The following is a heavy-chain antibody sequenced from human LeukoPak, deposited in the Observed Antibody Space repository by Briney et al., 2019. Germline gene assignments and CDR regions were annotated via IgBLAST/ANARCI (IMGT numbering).Heavy chain of an antibody. D-gene: IGHD6-13*01. CDR3: ARDPPGIAASGTYY. CDR2: ISYDGSNK. Sequence: GGSLRLSCAASGFTFSSYAMHWVRQAPGKGLEWVAVISYDGSNKYYADSVKGRFTISRDSSKNTLFLQMNSLRVEDTAVYYCARDPPGIAASGTYYWGQGTLVTVSS. V-gene: IGHV3-30*14. CDR1: GFTFSSYA. J-gene: IGHJ4*02.